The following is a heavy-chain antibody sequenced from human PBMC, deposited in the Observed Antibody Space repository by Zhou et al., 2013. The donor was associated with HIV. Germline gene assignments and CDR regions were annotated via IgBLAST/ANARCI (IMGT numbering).Heavy chain of an antibody. CDR3: AADGKRNSGYVFDAFDI. Sequence: QVQLVQSGAEVKKPGASVKVSCKVSGYSLSDLSIHWVRQAHGRGLEWVGGFDPQDDETINAQKFQGRVSMTEDTSTDTAYMELSSLRSEDTAVYYCAADGKRNSGYVFDAFDIWGQGTMITVSS. D-gene: IGHD3-22*01. CDR2: FDPQDDET. J-gene: IGHJ3*02. CDR1: GYSLSDLS. V-gene: IGHV1-24*01.